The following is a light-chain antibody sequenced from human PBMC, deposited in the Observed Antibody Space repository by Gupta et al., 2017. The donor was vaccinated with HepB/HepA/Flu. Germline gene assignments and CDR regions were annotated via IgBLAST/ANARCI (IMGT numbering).Light chain of an antibody. CDR1: NIGSKS. V-gene: IGLV3-21*03. CDR3: QVWDTNSDLVV. Sequence: SYVLTQPPSVSVAPGKTARITCGGNNIGSKSVHWYQQKPGQAPVMVVYDDSDRPSGIPERFSGSNAGNTATRTISRVEAGDEADYYWQVWDTNSDLVVFGGGTKLTVL. J-gene: IGLJ2*01. CDR2: DDS.